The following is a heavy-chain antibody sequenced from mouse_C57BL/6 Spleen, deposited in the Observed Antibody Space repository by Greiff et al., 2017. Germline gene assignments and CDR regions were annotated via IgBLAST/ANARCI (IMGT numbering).Heavy chain of an antibody. V-gene: IGHV1-85*01. Sequence: VQLQESGPELVKPGASVKLSCKASGYTFTSYDINWVKQRPGQGLEWIGWIYPRDGSTKYNEKFKGKATLTVDTSSSTAYMERHSLTSEDSAVYFCARCYGSSYPYYFDYWGQGTTLTVSS. J-gene: IGHJ2*01. D-gene: IGHD1-1*01. CDR1: GYTFTSYD. CDR3: ARCYGSSYPYYFDY. CDR2: IYPRDGST.